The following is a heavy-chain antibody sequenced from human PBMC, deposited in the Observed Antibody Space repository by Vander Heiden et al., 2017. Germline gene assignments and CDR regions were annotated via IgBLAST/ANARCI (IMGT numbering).Heavy chain of an antibody. J-gene: IGHJ4*02. Sequence: EVQLVESGVALVQRGGPLDLSFAPFGFGFSSYTMSWVRQAPGKGLEWVSSISSSSSAVYYADSVQGRFTISRDNAKNSLYLQIHSLRDEDTAVYYCARSRSSWDYWGQGTLVTVSS. V-gene: IGHV3-48*02. CDR1: GFGFSSYT. D-gene: IGHD6-6*01. CDR2: ISSSSSAV. CDR3: ARSRSSWDY.